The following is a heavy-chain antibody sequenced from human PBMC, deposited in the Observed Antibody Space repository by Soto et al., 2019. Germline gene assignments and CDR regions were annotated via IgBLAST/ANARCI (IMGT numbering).Heavy chain of an antibody. D-gene: IGHD6-19*01. CDR1: GGTFSSYA. Sequence: QVPLVQPGAEVKKPGSSVKVSCKASGGTFSSYAISWVRQAPGQGLEWMGGIIPIFGTANYAQKFQGRVTITADESTSTAYMELSSLRSEDTAVYYCARYREPGIAVAGLDYWGQGTLVTVSS. CDR2: IIPIFGTA. V-gene: IGHV1-69*01. J-gene: IGHJ4*02. CDR3: ARYREPGIAVAGLDY.